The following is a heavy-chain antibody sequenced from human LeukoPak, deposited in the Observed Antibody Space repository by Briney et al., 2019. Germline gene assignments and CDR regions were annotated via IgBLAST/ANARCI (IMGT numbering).Heavy chain of an antibody. CDR1: GGTFSSYA. D-gene: IGHD3-22*01. CDR2: IIPIFGIA. J-gene: IGHJ4*02. V-gene: IGHV1-69*04. Sequence: GASVKVSCKASGGTFSSYAISWVRQAPGQGLEWMGRIIPIFGIANYAQKFQGRVTITADKSTSTAYMELSSLRSEDTAVYYCARDQARAYYYDSSGWNYFDYWGQGTLVTVSS. CDR3: ARDQARAYYYDSSGWNYFDY.